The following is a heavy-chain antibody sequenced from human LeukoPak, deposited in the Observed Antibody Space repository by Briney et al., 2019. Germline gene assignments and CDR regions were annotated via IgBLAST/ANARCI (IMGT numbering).Heavy chain of an antibody. CDR2: IFYSGST. CDR1: GGSISSSSYY. V-gene: IGHV4-39*01. D-gene: IGHD6-19*01. J-gene: IGHJ4*02. Sequence: SSETLSLTCTVSGGSISSSSYYWGWIRQSPGKGLEWIGSIFYSGSTYYNPSLKSRVTISIDTSENQFSLKLSSVTAADTAVYYCATTPALAVAGTLDPKEWGQGTLVTVSS. CDR3: ATTPALAVAGTLDPKE.